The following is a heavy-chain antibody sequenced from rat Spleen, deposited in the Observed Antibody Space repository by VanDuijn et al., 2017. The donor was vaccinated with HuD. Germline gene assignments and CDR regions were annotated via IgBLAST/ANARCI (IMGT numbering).Heavy chain of an antibody. Sequence: EVQLVESGGGLVQPGRSMKLSCTVSGITFSNYDMAWVRQAPTKGLEWVATISHDGSNTYYRDSVKGRFPISRDNAKSTLYLQMDSLRSEDTATYYCARHSNWGFDYWGQGVMVTVSS. CDR2: ISHDGSNT. CDR1: GITFSNYD. J-gene: IGHJ2*01. D-gene: IGHD5-1*01. CDR3: ARHSNWGFDY. V-gene: IGHV5-29*01.